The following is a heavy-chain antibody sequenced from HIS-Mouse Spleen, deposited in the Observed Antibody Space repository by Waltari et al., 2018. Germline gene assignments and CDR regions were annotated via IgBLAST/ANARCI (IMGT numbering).Heavy chain of an antibody. CDR3: ARAPSNNWFDP. J-gene: IGHJ5*02. CDR1: GGSFSGYS. CDR2: INQSGRT. V-gene: IGHV4-34*01. Sequence: QVQLQQWGAGLLKPSETLSLTCAVYGGSFSGYSWRWIRQPPGKGVEWIGEINQSGRTNYNPSLKSRVTISVDTSKNQFSLKLSSVTAEDTAVYYCARAPSNNWFDPWGQGTLVTVSS.